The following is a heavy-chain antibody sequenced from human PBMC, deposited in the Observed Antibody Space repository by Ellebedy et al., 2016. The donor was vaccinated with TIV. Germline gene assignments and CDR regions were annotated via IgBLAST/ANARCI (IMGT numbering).Heavy chain of an antibody. D-gene: IGHD3-10*01. CDR1: GYTFTRYA. J-gene: IGHJ4*02. CDR3: ARGSAEGRAFDY. Sequence: AASVKVSCKTSGYTFTRYAIHWVRQAPGQRLEWMGWINAGNGKTKYSEKFQGRLTITGDTPASTAYIELSTLTSEDTAVYYCARGSAEGRAFDYWGQGTLVTVSS. V-gene: IGHV1-3*01. CDR2: INAGNGKT.